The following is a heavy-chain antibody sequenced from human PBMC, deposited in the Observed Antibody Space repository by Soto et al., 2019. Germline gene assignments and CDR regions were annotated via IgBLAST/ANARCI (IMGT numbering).Heavy chain of an antibody. D-gene: IGHD3-22*01. CDR3: ARDYYKYYDSSGYYRSPAY. J-gene: IGHJ4*02. CDR2: ISSSSSTI. Sequence: GGSLRLSCAASGFTFSSYSMNWVRQAPGKGLEWVSYISSSSSTIYYADSVKGRFTISRDNSRNTLFLQMNSLRAEDTAVYYCARDYYKYYDSSGYYRSPAYWGQGTLVTV. CDR1: GFTFSSYS. V-gene: IGHV3-48*01.